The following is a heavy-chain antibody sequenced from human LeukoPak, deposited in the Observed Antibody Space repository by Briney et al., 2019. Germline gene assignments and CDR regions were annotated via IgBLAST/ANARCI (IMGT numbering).Heavy chain of an antibody. D-gene: IGHD3-16*01. CDR1: GYTFTGYY. CDR2: INPNSGNT. J-gene: IGHJ1*01. CDR3: ARGWTWGDS. Sequence: GASVKVSCKASGYTFTGYYMHWVRQAPGQGLEWMGWINPNSGNTAYAQNFQGRVTMTRDSSRSTVYMELSSLKSEDTAVYYCARGWTWGDSWGQGSPVTVSS. V-gene: IGHV1-8*02.